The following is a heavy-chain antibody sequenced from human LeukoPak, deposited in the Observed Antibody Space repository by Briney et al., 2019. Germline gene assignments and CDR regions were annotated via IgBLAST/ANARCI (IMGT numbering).Heavy chain of an antibody. D-gene: IGHD3-10*01. V-gene: IGHV3-72*01. CDR2: IKHKDDRLAT. J-gene: IGHJ4*02. Sequence: PGGSLRLSCTPSGFTFRNNWMDWVRQAPGKGLEWVGRIKHKDDRLATEYAASVRGRFTISRDDSKDSLYLQMNSLKAEDTAIYYCTREFYYRFGIWGQGTLVTVSS. CDR3: TREFYYRFGI. CDR1: GFTFRNNW.